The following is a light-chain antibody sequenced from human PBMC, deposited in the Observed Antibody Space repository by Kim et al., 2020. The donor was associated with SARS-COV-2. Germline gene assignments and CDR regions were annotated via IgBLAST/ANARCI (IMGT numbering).Light chain of an antibody. CDR2: DVS. J-gene: IGLJ2*01. V-gene: IGLV2-11*01. CDR3: CSYAGSYTLI. CDR1: SSDVGGYNS. Sequence: QSVTISCTGTSSDVGGYNSVSWYQHHPGKAPKLMIYDVSKRPSGVPDRFSGSKSGNTASLTISGLQAEDEADYYCCSYAGSYTLIFGGGTQLTVL.